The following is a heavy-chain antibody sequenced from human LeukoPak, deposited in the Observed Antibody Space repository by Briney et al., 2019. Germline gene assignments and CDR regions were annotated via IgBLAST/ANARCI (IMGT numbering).Heavy chain of an antibody. V-gene: IGHV1-18*01. Sequence: ASVKVSCKASGYTFTSYGISWVRQAPGQGLEWMGWISAYNGNTNYAQKLQGRVTMTTDTSTSTAYMELSSLRSEDTAVYYCARDGVMARYYDFSHNWFDPWGQGTLVTVSS. D-gene: IGHD3-3*01. CDR2: ISAYNGNT. CDR1: GYTFTSYG. J-gene: IGHJ5*02. CDR3: ARDGVMARYYDFSHNWFDP.